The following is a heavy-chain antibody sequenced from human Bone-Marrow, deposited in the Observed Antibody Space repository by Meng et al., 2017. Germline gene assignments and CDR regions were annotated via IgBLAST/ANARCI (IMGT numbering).Heavy chain of an antibody. CDR1: GFTFSSYA. J-gene: IGHJ6*02. CDR3: ARRVGVRRNLVGMDV. D-gene: IGHD3-10*01. Sequence: GGSLRLSCAASGFTFSSYAMHWVRQAPGKGLEWVAVISYDGSNKYYADSVKGRFTISRDNSKNTLYLQMNSLRAEDTAVYYCARRVGVRRNLVGMDVWGQGTTVTVSS. CDR2: ISYDGSNK. V-gene: IGHV3-30*04.